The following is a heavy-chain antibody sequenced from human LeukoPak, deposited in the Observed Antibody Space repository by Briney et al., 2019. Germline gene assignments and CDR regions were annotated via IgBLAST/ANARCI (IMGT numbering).Heavy chain of an antibody. Sequence: ASVKVSCKASGNTFTNYGFSWVRRAPGQGLEWMGWISAYNGNTNYTQKLQGRVTMTTDAPTSTAYMELRSLRSDDTAVYYCARGAREQQPDYYYGLDVWGQGTTVTVSS. V-gene: IGHV1-18*01. CDR2: ISAYNGNT. D-gene: IGHD6-13*01. CDR3: ARGAREQQPDYYYGLDV. CDR1: GNTFTNYG. J-gene: IGHJ6*02.